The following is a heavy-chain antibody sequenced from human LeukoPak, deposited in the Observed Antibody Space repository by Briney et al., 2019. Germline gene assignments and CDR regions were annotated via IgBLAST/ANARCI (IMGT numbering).Heavy chain of an antibody. Sequence: SETLSLTCTVSGVSISSGGYYWSWIRQHPGKGLEWIVYIYYSGSAYYNPSLKSLVTISVDTSKNQFSLKLSSVTAADTSVYYCARGKLLRYFDWLSRTADAFDIWGTVTMVTVSS. CDR3: ARGKLLRYFDWLSRTADAFDI. CDR1: GVSISSGGYY. D-gene: IGHD3-9*01. J-gene: IGHJ3*02. CDR2: IYYSGSA. V-gene: IGHV4-31*01.